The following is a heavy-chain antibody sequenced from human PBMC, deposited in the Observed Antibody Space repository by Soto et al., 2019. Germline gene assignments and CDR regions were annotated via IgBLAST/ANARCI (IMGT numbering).Heavy chain of an antibody. CDR1: GNTLTEIS. D-gene: IGHD3-10*01. CDR3: ANDIGSGSYYNY. Sequence: ASVKIICKMAGNTLTEISMHWGGQAPGKRRVRMEEFDPEDGETIYAQKFQGRVTMTEDTSTDTAYMELSSLRSEDTAVYYCANDIGSGSYYNYWGHGTLVTVSS. J-gene: IGHJ4*01. CDR2: FDPEDGET. V-gene: IGHV1-24*01.